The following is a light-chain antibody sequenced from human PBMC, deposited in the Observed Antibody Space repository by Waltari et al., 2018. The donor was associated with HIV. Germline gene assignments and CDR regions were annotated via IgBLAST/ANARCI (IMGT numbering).Light chain of an antibody. Sequence: IQMTQSPSALSASLGKRVTITCRSSQNIENYVNWYQQKPGKAPKLLIYAATTLHSGVPSRFSGSGSGTKFTLSVASLEREDAATYFCQQSYSTPPYTFGQGTKVQI. V-gene: IGKV1-39*01. CDR2: AAT. CDR1: QNIENY. CDR3: QQSYSTPPYT. J-gene: IGKJ2*01.